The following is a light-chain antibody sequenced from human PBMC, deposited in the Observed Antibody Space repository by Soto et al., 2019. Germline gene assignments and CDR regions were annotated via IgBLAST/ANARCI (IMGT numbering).Light chain of an antibody. V-gene: IGKV2-28*01. Sequence: EIVLTQSPLYLPVTPGEPASISCRSSQSLLHSNGDTYLDWYLQKPGQSPQLLVYLGYNRASGVPXRFXXXXXXADXTXXISXXEAXXVXVYYCMQTLQAPKTFGPGTRVDIK. CDR3: MQTLQAPKT. CDR1: QSLLHSNGDTY. CDR2: LGY. J-gene: IGKJ3*01.